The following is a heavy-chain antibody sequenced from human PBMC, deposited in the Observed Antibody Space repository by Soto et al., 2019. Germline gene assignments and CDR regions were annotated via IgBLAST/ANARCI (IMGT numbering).Heavy chain of an antibody. J-gene: IGHJ4*02. D-gene: IGHD5-12*01. V-gene: IGHV3-23*01. Sequence: GGSLRLSCAASGLTFSNYAMSWVRQAPGKGLEWVSAISASGGSTYYADSVKGRFTISRDNSKNTLYLQMNSLRAEDTAIYYCAKPYKYSGYDCFDSWGQGTLVTVSS. CDR2: ISASGGST. CDR1: GLTFSNYA. CDR3: AKPYKYSGYDCFDS.